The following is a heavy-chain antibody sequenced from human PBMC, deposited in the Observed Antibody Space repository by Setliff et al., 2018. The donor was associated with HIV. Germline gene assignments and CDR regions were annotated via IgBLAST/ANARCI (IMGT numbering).Heavy chain of an antibody. CDR2: IIPILGIA. V-gene: IGHV1-69*10. D-gene: IGHD3-3*01. J-gene: IGHJ6*02. CDR3: ARDPLRISDRFNFYFGMDV. CDR1: GGTFSISA. Sequence: SVKVSCKASGGTFSISAISWVRQAPGQGLEWMGGIIPILGIANYAQRFQGRLTITADESTRTAYMELSSLTSEDTAVYYCARDPLRISDRFNFYFGMDVWGQGTTVTVSS.